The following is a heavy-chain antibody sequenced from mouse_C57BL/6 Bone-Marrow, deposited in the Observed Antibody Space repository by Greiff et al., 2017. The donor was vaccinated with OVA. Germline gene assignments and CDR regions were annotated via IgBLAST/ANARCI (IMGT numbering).Heavy chain of an antibody. V-gene: IGHV1-26*01. Sequence: EVQLQQSGPELVKPGASVKISCKASGYTFTDYYMNWVKQSHGKSLEWIGDINPNNGGTSYNQKFKGKATLTVDKSSSTAYMELRSLTSEDSAVYYCARIWLLRRYWYFDVWGTGTTVTVSS. D-gene: IGHD2-3*01. CDR2: INPNNGGT. CDR1: GYTFTDYY. CDR3: ARIWLLRRYWYFDV. J-gene: IGHJ1*03.